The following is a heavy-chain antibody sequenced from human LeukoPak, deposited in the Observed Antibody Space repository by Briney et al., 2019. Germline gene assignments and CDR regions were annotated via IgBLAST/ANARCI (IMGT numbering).Heavy chain of an antibody. CDR3: ARIIVGATGIDY. V-gene: IGHV3-7*01. D-gene: IGHD1-26*01. CDR2: IKQDGSEK. CDR1: GFTFSSYW. J-gene: IGHJ4*02. Sequence: GGSLRLSCAASGFTFSSYWMSWVRQAPGKGLEWVANIKQDGSEKYYVDSVKGRFTVSRDNAKNTLYLQMNSLRVEDMAVYYCARIIVGATGIDYWGQGTLVTVSS.